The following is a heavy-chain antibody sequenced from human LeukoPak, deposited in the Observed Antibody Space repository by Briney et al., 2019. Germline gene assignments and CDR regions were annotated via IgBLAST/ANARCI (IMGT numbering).Heavy chain of an antibody. V-gene: IGHV1-69*05. J-gene: IGHJ2*01. D-gene: IGHD4-17*01. CDR1: GGTFSSYA. CDR3: ARDYGDIPPDWYYDL. Sequence: SVTVSCKASGGTFSSYAISWVRQAPGQGLEWMGGIIPIFGTANYAQKFQGRVTITTDESTSTAYMELSSLRSEDTAVYYCARDYGDIPPDWYYDLWGRGTLVTVSS. CDR2: IIPIFGTA.